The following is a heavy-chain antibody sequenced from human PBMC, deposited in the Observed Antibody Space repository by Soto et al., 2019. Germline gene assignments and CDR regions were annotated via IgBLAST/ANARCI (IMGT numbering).Heavy chain of an antibody. CDR1: GFTFSSYD. CDR3: AGSSSSRRGGSYYYGMDA. V-gene: IGHV3-13*01. Sequence: PGGSLRLSCAASGFTFSSYDMHWVRQATGKGLEWVSAIGTAGDTYYPGSVKGRFTISRENAKSSLYLQMNSLRAGDTAVYYCAGSSSSRRGGSYYYGMDAWGQGTTVTVSS. J-gene: IGHJ6*02. D-gene: IGHD6-6*01. CDR2: IGTAGDT.